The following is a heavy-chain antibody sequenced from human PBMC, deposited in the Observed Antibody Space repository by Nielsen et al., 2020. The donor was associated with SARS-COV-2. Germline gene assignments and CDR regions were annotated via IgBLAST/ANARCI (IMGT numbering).Heavy chain of an antibody. D-gene: IGHD3-16*02. CDR2: ISYGGDNE. CDR3: VTNYDYVWGSYRWVLDY. V-gene: IGHV3-30*12. Sequence: GESLKISCAASGFTISSDGMHWGRQARGKGQERRAIISYGGDNEHFADSVKGRFTISRDNSKNTLYLQRNSLRAEDTAVYSCVTNYDYVWGSYRWVLDYWGHGTLVTVSS. CDR1: GFTISSDG. J-gene: IGHJ4*01.